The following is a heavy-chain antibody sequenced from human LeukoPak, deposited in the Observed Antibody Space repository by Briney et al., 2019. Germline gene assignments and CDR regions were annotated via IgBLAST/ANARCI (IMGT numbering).Heavy chain of an antibody. J-gene: IGHJ4*02. CDR3: ARPGGSSWSTANFFDY. V-gene: IGHV1-69*05. CDR2: IIPIFGTA. CDR1: GGTFSSYA. D-gene: IGHD6-13*01. Sequence: PVKVSCKASGGTFSSYAISWVRQAPGQGLDWMGRIIPIFGTANYTQKFQGRVTITTDESTSTDYMELSSLRSEDTAVYYCARPGGSSWSTANFFDYWGQGTLVTVSS.